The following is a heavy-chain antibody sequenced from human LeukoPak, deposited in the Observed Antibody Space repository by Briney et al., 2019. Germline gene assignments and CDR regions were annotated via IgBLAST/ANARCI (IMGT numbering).Heavy chain of an antibody. D-gene: IGHD3-22*01. Sequence: PGGSLRLSCAASGFTFSSYAMSWVRQAPGKGLEWVSAISGSGGSTYYADSVKGRSTISRDNSKNTLYLQMNGLRAEDTAVYYCAKGSGYYPEYFQHWSQGTLVTVSS. CDR2: ISGSGGST. J-gene: IGHJ1*01. CDR3: AKGSGYYPEYFQH. V-gene: IGHV3-23*01. CDR1: GFTFSSYA.